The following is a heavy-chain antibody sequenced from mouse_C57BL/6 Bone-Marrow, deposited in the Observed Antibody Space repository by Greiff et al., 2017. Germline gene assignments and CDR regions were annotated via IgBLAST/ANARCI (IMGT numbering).Heavy chain of an antibody. D-gene: IGHD2-3*01. V-gene: IGHV14-4*01. CDR2: IDPADGDT. CDR3: ARWVLRLSYGIDY. CDR1: GFTIKDDC. J-gene: IGHJ4*01. Sequence: EVQLQQPGAELVRPGASVKLSCTASGFTIKDDCMHWVKQRPGQGLEWIGGIDPADGDTKYTPKFQGKATITADTSSSTAYMQLSSLTSEDSAVYDCARWVLRLSYGIDYWGQGTSVTVSS.